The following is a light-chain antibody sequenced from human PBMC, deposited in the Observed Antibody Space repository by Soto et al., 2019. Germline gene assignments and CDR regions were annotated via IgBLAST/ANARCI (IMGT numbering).Light chain of an antibody. CDR3: QHYNNWPRT. CDR1: QSVSSN. Sequence: DIVMTQSPATLSVSPGERATLSCRASQSVSSNLAWYQQKPGQAPRLLIYDASTRATGIPARFSGSRSATEFTLTISSLQSEDFAVYYCQHYNNWPRTFGQGTKVEIK. CDR2: DAS. J-gene: IGKJ1*01. V-gene: IGKV3-15*01.